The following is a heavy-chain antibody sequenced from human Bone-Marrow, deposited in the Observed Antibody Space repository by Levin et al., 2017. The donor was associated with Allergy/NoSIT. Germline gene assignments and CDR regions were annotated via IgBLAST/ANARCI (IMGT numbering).Heavy chain of an antibody. V-gene: IGHV3-23*01. CDR2: VSGGHSYT. J-gene: IGHJ6*02. Sequence: PGGSLRLSCTASGFTFNNYAMTWVRQAPGKGLDWVSAVSGGHSYTYYADSVKGRFTISRDNSKKLLFLQMNSLRDEDTATYYCASRLTASGGLDVWGHGTTVTVSS. CDR3: ASRLTASGGLDV. D-gene: IGHD5-18*01. CDR1: GFTFNNYA.